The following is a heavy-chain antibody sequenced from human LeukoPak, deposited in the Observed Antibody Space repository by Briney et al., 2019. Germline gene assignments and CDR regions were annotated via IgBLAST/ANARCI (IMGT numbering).Heavy chain of an antibody. D-gene: IGHD2-15*01. J-gene: IGHJ5*02. Sequence: PSGTLSLTCAVSGGSISSSNWWSWVRQPPGKGLEWIGQIYHSGSTNYNPSLKSRVTISVDKSKNQFSLKLRSVTAADTAVYYCARPLSLGYCSGGSCYGRGAWFDRWGQGTLVTDSS. CDR2: IYHSGST. CDR3: ARPLSLGYCSGGSCYGRGAWFDR. V-gene: IGHV4-4*02. CDR1: GGSISSSNW.